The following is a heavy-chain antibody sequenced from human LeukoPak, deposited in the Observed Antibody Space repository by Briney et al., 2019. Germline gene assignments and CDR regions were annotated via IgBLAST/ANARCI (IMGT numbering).Heavy chain of an antibody. CDR3: ARDSSSLAFDY. J-gene: IGHJ4*02. CDR2: IWYDGSNK. Sequence: GGSLRLSCAASGFTFSSYGMHWVRQAPGKGLEWVAVIWYDGSNKYYADSVKGRFTISRGNSKNTLYLQMNSLRAEDTAVYYCARDSSSLAFDYWGQGTLVTVSS. CDR1: GFTFSSYG. V-gene: IGHV3-33*01. D-gene: IGHD6-6*01.